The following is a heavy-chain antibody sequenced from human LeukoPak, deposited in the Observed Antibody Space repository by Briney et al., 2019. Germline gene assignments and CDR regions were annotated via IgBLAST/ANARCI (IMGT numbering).Heavy chain of an antibody. CDR3: ARSPDYSRFDY. CDR1: GYSFTGYY. D-gene: IGHD4-11*01. V-gene: IGHV1-2*02. CDR2: INPSNGGT. Sequence: ASVKVSCKTSGYSFTGYYIHWVRQAPGQGLEWMGWINPSNGGTIFAQKFQGRVTMTRHTSINTAEMELRRLTSDDTAVYYCARSPDYSRFDYWGQGALVTVSS. J-gene: IGHJ4*02.